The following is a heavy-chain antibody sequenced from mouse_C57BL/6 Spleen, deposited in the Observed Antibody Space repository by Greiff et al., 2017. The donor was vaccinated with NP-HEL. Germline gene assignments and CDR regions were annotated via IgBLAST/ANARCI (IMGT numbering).Heavy chain of an antibody. V-gene: IGHV1-42*01. Sequence: VQLQQSGPELVKPGASVKISCKASGYSFTGYYMNWVKQSPEKSLEWIGEINPSTGGTTYNQKFKAKATLTVDKSSSTAYMQLKSLTSEDSAVYYCARHSGYPYYAMDYWGQGTSVTVSS. D-gene: IGHD2-2*01. CDR1: GYSFTGYY. J-gene: IGHJ4*01. CDR2: INPSTGGT. CDR3: ARHSGYPYYAMDY.